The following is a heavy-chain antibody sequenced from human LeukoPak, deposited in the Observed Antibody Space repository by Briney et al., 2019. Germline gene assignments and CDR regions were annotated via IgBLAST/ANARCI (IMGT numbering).Heavy chain of an antibody. CDR1: GYIFSAYY. V-gene: IGHV1-2*02. CDR3: ARPGNWWFDP. CDR2: MNVYSGDA. Sequence: ASVKVSCKASGYIFSAYYMRWVRQAPGQGPEWMGWMNVYSGDATYAQKFQGRVTMTRDTSISTAYMELSSLTSDDTAVYYCARPGNWWFDPWGQGTLVTVSS. J-gene: IGHJ5*02. D-gene: IGHD3-10*01.